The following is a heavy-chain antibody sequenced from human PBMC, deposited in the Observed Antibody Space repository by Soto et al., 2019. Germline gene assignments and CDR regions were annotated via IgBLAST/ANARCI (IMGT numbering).Heavy chain of an antibody. D-gene: IGHD6-25*01. Sequence: QVQLVQSGAEVKKPGSSVKVSCKASGGTFSSYAISWVRQAPGQGLEWMGGIIPIFGTANYAQKFQGRVTITPDEXXSTAYMELSTGSSEGTAGYYCGRFSGPVGDHWFDPWGQGTLVTVSS. V-gene: IGHV1-69*05. CDR2: IIPIFGTA. J-gene: IGHJ5*02. CDR1: GGTFSSYA. CDR3: GRFSGPVGDHWFDP.